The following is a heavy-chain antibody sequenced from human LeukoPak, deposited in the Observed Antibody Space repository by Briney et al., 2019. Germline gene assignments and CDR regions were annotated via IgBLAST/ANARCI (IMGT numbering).Heavy chain of an antibody. CDR3: ARVSDYIVVVPAATYYFDY. J-gene: IGHJ4*02. V-gene: IGHV1-46*01. D-gene: IGHD2-2*01. CDR2: INPSDDST. CDR1: EYTFTNCY. Sequence: ASVKVSCKAPEYTFTNCYMHWVRQAPGQGLEWMGIINPSDDSTNYAQKFQGRVTMTRDTSTNTVHMELSSLRSEDTAVYYCARVSDYIVVVPAATYYFDYWGQGTLVTVSS.